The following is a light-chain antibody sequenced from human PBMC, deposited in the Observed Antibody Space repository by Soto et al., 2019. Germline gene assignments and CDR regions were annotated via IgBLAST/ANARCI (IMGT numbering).Light chain of an antibody. CDR1: SSDVGAYNS. CDR3: CSSAPESTYV. Sequence: ALAQPASVSGSPGQSVTISCTGTSSDVGAYNSVSWYQQHPDKAPQLMIYKGTQRPSGVSNRFSGSTSGNAASLTISGLQAGDEADYFCCSSAPESTYVFGTGTKVTVL. CDR2: KGT. V-gene: IGLV2-23*01. J-gene: IGLJ1*01.